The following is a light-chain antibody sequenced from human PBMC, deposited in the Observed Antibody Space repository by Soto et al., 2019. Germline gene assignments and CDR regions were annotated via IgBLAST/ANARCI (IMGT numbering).Light chain of an antibody. Sequence: ALTQPASVSGSPGQSITISCTGTSTDVGRYNYVSWYQQHPGKAPKLMVYDVSNRPSWVSNRFSGSKSGITASPTISGLQAEDEADYYCTSYTSDSTYVFGTGTKVTVL. CDR2: DVS. CDR1: STDVGRYNY. J-gene: IGLJ1*01. V-gene: IGLV2-14*01. CDR3: TSYTSDSTYV.